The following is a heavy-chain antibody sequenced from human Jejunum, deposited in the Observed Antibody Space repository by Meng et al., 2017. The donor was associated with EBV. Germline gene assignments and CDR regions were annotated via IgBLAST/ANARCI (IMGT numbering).Heavy chain of an antibody. D-gene: IGHD3-16*02. CDR2: MNPNSGNT. V-gene: IGHV1-8*01. Sequence: PVQPGAGGKMPGASAMAPCNASGYAFTSYYINWVRQATGQGLEWMGWMNPNSGNTGYDQKFQGRVTMTRNTSISTAYMELSSLRSEDTAVYYCARGRVWGSYQDYWGQGTLVTVSS. CDR3: ARGRVWGSYQDY. J-gene: IGHJ4*02. CDR1: GYAFTSYY.